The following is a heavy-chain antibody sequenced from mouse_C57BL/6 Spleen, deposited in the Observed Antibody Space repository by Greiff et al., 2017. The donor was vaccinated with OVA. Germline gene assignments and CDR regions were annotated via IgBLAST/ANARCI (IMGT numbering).Heavy chain of an antibody. CDR3: ARGTTGVDY. CDR2: IYPSDSET. V-gene: IGHV1-61*01. D-gene: IGHD1-1*01. J-gene: IGHJ2*01. Sequence: QVQLQQPGAELVRPGSSVKLSCKASGYTFTSYWMDWVKQRPGQGLEWIGNIYPSDSETHYNQKFKDKATLTVDKSSSTAYMQLSSLTSEDSAVYYCARGTTGVDYWGQGTTLTVSS. CDR1: GYTFTSYW.